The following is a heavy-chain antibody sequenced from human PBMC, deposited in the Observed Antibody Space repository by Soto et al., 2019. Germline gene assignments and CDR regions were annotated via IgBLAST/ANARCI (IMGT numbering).Heavy chain of an antibody. J-gene: IGHJ4*02. CDR2: IGADGSVS. CDR1: GFTFDSHG. V-gene: IGHV3-30*03. Sequence: QVQLVESGGGVVQPGRSLRLSCAVSGFTFDSHGMQWVRQAPGKGLEWVAVIGADGSVSHYADSVRGRFTVSRDNSKNTLYLEMNSLRAEDTAVYYCASEFRHDNWFFDNWGQGTPVIVSS. CDR3: ASEFRHDNWFFDN. D-gene: IGHD3-22*01.